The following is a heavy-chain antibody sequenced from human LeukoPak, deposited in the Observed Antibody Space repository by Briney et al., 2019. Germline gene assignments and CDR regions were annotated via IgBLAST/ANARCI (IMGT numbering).Heavy chain of an antibody. Sequence: PGGSLRLSCAASGFTFSSCSMNWVRQAPGKGLEWVSSISSSSSYIYYADSVKGRFTISRDNAKNSLYLQMNSLRAEDTAVYYCAREDVLPFLEWSDAGDAFDIWGQGTMVTVSS. CDR2: ISSSSSYI. CDR1: GFTFSSCS. D-gene: IGHD3-3*01. V-gene: IGHV3-21*01. J-gene: IGHJ3*02. CDR3: AREDVLPFLEWSDAGDAFDI.